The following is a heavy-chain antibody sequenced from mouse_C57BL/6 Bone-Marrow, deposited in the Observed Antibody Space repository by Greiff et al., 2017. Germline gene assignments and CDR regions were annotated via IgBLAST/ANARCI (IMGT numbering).Heavy chain of an antibody. J-gene: IGHJ2*01. CDR2: ISSGGSYT. CDR3: ARHETTVVNY. CDR1: GFTFSSYG. Sequence: EVKLVESGGDLVKPGGSLKLSCAASGFTFSSYGMSWVRQTPDKRLEWVATISSGGSYTYYPDSVKGRFTISRDNAKNTLYLQMSSLKSEDTAMYYCARHETTVVNYWGQGTTLTVSS. D-gene: IGHD1-1*01. V-gene: IGHV5-6*01.